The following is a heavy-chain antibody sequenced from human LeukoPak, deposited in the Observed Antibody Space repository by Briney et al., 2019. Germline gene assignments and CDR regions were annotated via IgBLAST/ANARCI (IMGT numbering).Heavy chain of an antibody. J-gene: IGHJ5*02. V-gene: IGHV1-69*13. CDR1: GYTFTSYG. CDR3: ARDGLGYYDSSGYYLTNWFDP. Sequence: GASVKVYCKASGYTFTSYGISWVRRAPGQGLEWMGGIIPIFGTANYAQKFQGRVTITADESTSTAYMELSSLRSEDTAVYYCARDGLGYYDSSGYYLTNWFDPWGQGTLVTVSS. CDR2: IIPIFGTA. D-gene: IGHD3-22*01.